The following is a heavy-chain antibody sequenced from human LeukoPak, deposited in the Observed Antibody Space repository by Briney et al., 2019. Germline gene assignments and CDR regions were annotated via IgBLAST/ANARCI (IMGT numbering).Heavy chain of an antibody. CDR2: ISSSGSTI. Sequence: GGSLRLSCAASGFTFSSYEMNWVRQAPGKGLEWVSCISSSGSTIYYADSVKGRFTISRDNAKNSLYLQMNSLRAEDTAVYYCARGGGQWLVRGDYWGQGTLVTVSS. J-gene: IGHJ4*02. CDR3: ARGGGQWLVRGDY. CDR1: GFTFSSYE. V-gene: IGHV3-48*03. D-gene: IGHD6-19*01.